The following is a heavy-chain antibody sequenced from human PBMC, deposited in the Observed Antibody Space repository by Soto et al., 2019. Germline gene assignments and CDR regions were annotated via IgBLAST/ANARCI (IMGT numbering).Heavy chain of an antibody. Sequence: PSETLSLTCTVSGGSISSDGFNWIWHRPHPGLELVRIEEIYYVWSTYYNPTHKSQVTISVDTSNDQFSKKLSSVNAADTGVYYCAREVNYDFWSGYYTGYYFDYWGQGTLVTVSS. J-gene: IGHJ4*02. CDR3: AREVNYDFWSGYYTGYYFDY. D-gene: IGHD3-3*01. V-gene: IGHV4-31*01. CDR2: IYYVWST. CDR1: GGSISSDGFN.